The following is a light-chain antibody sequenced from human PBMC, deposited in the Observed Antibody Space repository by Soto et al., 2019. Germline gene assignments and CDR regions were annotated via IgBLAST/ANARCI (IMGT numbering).Light chain of an antibody. J-gene: IGLJ2*01. Sequence: QSVLTQPRSVSGSPGQSVTISCTGTTSDVGGYDYVSWYQHHPGKAPKLIIYDVSQRPSGVPDRFSGSKSGNTASLTISGLQADDEADYFCCSYAGTYTVFGGGTKLTVL. V-gene: IGLV2-11*01. CDR1: TSDVGGYDY. CDR2: DVS. CDR3: CSYAGTYTV.